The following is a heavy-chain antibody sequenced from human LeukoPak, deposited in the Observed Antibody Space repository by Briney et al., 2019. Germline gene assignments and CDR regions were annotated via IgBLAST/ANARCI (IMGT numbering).Heavy chain of an antibody. CDR1: GGSSSSGGYS. CDR2: IYNSGST. Sequence: SETLSLTCAVSGGSSSSGGYSWTWIRQPPGKGLEWIGYIYNSGSTYSNPSLKSRVTISVDTSKNEISLKLSSVTAADTAVYYCARDGIYDNLTGHYLGAFHIWGQGTMVTVSS. V-gene: IGHV4-30-4*07. D-gene: IGHD3-9*01. J-gene: IGHJ3*02. CDR3: ARDGIYDNLTGHYLGAFHI.